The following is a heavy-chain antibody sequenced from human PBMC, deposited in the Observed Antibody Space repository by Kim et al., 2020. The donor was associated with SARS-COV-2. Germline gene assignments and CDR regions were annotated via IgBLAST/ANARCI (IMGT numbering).Heavy chain of an antibody. CDR1: GGSFSGYY. CDR3: ARGLPGPRDY. V-gene: IGHV4-34*01. Sequence: SETLSLTCAVYGGSFSGYYWSWIRQPPGKGLEWIGEINHSGSTNYNPSLKSRVTMSVDTSKNQFSLKLSSVTAADTAVYYCARGLPGPRDYWGQGALVTVSS. J-gene: IGHJ4*02. CDR2: INHSGST.